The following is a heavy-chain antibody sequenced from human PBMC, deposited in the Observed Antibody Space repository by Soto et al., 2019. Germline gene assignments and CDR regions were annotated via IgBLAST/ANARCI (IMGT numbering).Heavy chain of an antibody. CDR1: GFTVSSNY. J-gene: IGHJ6*02. V-gene: IGHV3-66*01. CDR2: IYSGGRK. CDR3: ARLASIFGVVDRDYYYGMDV. D-gene: IGHD3-3*01. Sequence: GGSLRLSCAASGFTVSSNYMSWVRQAPGKGLEWVSVIYSGGRKYYADSVKGRFTISRDNAKNTLYLQMNSLRAEDTAVYYCARLASIFGVVDRDYYYGMDVWGQGTTVTVSS.